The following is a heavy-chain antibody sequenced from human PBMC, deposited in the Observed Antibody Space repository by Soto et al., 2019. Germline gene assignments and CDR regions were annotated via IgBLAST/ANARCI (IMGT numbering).Heavy chain of an antibody. CDR2: ISAYNGNT. J-gene: IGHJ6*03. D-gene: IGHD6-6*01. Sequence: VASVKVSCKASGYTFTSYGISWVRQAPGQGLEWMGGISAYNGNTNYAQKLQGRVTMTTDTSTSTAYMELRSLRSDDTAVYYCARGSIAARHYASAYYYYFMDVWGKGTTVTVSS. CDR3: ARGSIAARHYASAYYYYFMDV. CDR1: GYTFTSYG. V-gene: IGHV1-18*01.